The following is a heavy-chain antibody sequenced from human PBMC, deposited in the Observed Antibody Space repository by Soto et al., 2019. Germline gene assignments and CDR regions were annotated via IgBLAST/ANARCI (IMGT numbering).Heavy chain of an antibody. CDR3: ARNLLDTASDTTTTRLGYYGMDV. Sequence: QVQLVQSGAEVKKPGSSVKVSCKASGGTFSSYAISWVRQAPGQGLEWMGGIIPIFGTANYAQKFQGRVTITADESTSTAYMELSSLRSEDTAVYYCARNLLDTASDTTTTRLGYYGMDVWGQGTTVTVSS. J-gene: IGHJ6*02. V-gene: IGHV1-69*01. CDR1: GGTFSSYA. CDR2: IIPIFGTA. D-gene: IGHD5-18*01.